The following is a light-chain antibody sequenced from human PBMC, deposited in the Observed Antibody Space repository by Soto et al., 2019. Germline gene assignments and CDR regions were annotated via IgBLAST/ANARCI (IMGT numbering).Light chain of an antibody. CDR1: QSISSY. CDR2: AAS. CDR3: QQSYTNPYI. Sequence: DIQMTQSPSSLSASVGDRVTITCRASQSISSYLNWYQQKPGKAPRLLIYAASSLQSGVSSRFSCSGSGTDFTLTISSLQPEDFAIYYCQQSYTNPYIFGQGTKLEIK. J-gene: IGKJ2*01. V-gene: IGKV1-39*01.